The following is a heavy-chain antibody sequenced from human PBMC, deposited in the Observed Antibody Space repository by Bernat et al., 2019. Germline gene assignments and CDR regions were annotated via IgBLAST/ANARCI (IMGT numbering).Heavy chain of an antibody. D-gene: IGHD6-19*01. CDR3: SYSGWNDY. J-gene: IGHJ4*02. CDR1: GFTFGDYA. V-gene: IGHV3-49*04. CDR2: IRSKAYGGTT. Sequence: EVQLVESGGGLVQPGRSLRPSCTASGFTFGDYAMSWVRQAPGKGLEWVGFIRSKAYGGTTEYAASVKGRFTISRDDSKSIAYLQMNSLKTEDTAVYYCSYSGWNDYWGQGTLVTVSS.